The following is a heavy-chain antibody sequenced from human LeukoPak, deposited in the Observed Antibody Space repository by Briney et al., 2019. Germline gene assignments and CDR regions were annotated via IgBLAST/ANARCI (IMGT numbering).Heavy chain of an antibody. V-gene: IGHV3-11*04. J-gene: IGHJ1*01. CDR1: GFTVSSNY. CDR2: ISSSGSTI. Sequence: GGSLRLSCAASGFTVSSNYMSWVRQAPGKGLEWVSYISSSGSTINYADSVKGRFTISRDNAKNSLYVQMNSLRAEDTAVYYCATLDSSREYFQHWGQGTLVTVSS. CDR3: ATLDSSREYFQH. D-gene: IGHD3-10*01.